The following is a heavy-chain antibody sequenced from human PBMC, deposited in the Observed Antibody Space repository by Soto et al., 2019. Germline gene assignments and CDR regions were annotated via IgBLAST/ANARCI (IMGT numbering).Heavy chain of an antibody. V-gene: IGHV1-69*06. J-gene: IGHJ4*02. CDR3: ARGGRGYSDGSFDY. CDR1: GGTFSSYA. CDR2: IIPIFGTA. D-gene: IGHD5-18*01. Sequence: SVKVSCKASGGTFSSYAISWVRQAPGQGLEWMGGIIPIFGTANYAQKFQGRVTITADKSTSTAYMELSSLRSEDTAVYYCARGGRGYSDGSFDYWGQGTLVTVSS.